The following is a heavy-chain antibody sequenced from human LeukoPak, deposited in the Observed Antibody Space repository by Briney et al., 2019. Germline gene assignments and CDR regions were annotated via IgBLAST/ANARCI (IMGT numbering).Heavy chain of an antibody. D-gene: IGHD2-15*01. J-gene: IGHJ4*02. V-gene: IGHV4-59*08. CDR2: IYYSGST. CDR3: ARGYCSGGSCPLDY. CDR1: GGSISSYY. Sequence: PSETLSLTCTVSGGSISSYYWSWIRQPPGKGLEWIGYIYYSGSTNYNPSLKSRVTISVDTSKNQFSLKLSSVTAADTAVYYCARGYCSGGSCPLDYWGQGTLVTVSS.